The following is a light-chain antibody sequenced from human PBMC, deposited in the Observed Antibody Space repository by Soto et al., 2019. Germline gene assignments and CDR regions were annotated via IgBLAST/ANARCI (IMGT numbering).Light chain of an antibody. CDR3: QSYDSSLRAWV. CDR2: ANN. J-gene: IGLJ3*02. V-gene: IGLV1-40*01. Sequence: QSALTQPPSVSGAPGQTVTISCTGSSSNLGAGYEVHWYQQLPGTAPKLLIYANNNRPSGVRDRFSGSKSGTSASLGITGLQAEDEADYYCQSYDSSLRAWVFGGGTKVTVL. CDR1: SSNLGAGYE.